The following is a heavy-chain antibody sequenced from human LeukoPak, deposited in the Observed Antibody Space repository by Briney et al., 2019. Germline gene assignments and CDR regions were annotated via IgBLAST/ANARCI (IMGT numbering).Heavy chain of an antibody. Sequence: PSETLSLTCTVSGGSISSGSYYWSWIRQSAGKGLEWIGRIYTSGSTNYNPSLKSRVTISVDTSKNQFSLKLSSVTAADTAVYYCARGQDGSSSWYFEISWFDPWGQGTLVTVSS. CDR2: IYTSGST. V-gene: IGHV4-61*02. CDR3: ARGQDGSSSWYFEISWFDP. J-gene: IGHJ5*02. CDR1: GGSISSGSYY. D-gene: IGHD6-13*01.